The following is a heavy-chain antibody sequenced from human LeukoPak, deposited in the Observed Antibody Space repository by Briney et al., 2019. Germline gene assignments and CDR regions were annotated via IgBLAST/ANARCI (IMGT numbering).Heavy chain of an antibody. Sequence: GGSLKLSCVASGFTFSGSAIHWVRQASGKGLEWVGRIRTKSNNYATAYAASVKGRFTISRDNSKNTLYLQMNSLRAEDTAVYYCAKGSDYFDYWGQGTLVTVSS. D-gene: IGHD3-10*01. CDR1: GFTFSGSA. CDR2: IRTKSNNYAT. J-gene: IGHJ4*02. CDR3: AKGSDYFDY. V-gene: IGHV3-73*01.